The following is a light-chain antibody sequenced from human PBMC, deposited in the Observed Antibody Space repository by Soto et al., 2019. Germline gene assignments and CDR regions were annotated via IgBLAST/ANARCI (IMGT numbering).Light chain of an antibody. J-gene: IGKJ4*01. CDR2: GAS. CDR3: QQYGSSPGFT. CDR1: QSFHTNY. V-gene: IGKV3-20*01. Sequence: EIVLTQSPGTLSLSPGERATLSCRASQSFHTNYLAWYQQRPGQAPRLLIYGASNRASGIPERFSGSGSGTDFTLTINRLEHEDSAVYFCQQYGSSPGFTFGGGTKIEIK.